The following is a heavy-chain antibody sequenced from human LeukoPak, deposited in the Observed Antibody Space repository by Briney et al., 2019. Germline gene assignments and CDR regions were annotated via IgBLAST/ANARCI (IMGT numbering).Heavy chain of an antibody. CDR2: IYSDNT. V-gene: IGHV3-53*01. CDR3: AKAAASQDSTYYYGSSGYSQLGY. Sequence: GGSLRLSCTVSGFTVSSNSMSWVRQAPGKGLEWVSFIYSDNTHYSDSVKGRFTISRDNSKNTLYLQMNSLRAEDTAVYYCAKAAASQDSTYYYGSSGYSQLGYWGQGTLVTVSS. J-gene: IGHJ4*02. CDR1: GFTVSSNS. D-gene: IGHD3-22*01.